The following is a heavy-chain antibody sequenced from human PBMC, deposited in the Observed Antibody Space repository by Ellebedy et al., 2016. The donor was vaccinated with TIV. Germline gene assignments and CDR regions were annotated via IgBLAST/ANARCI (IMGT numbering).Heavy chain of an antibody. Sequence: SETLSLTCTVSGGSISSGGYSWGWVRQPPGKGLEWLGYIYHGVTTHYNSSLNSRVTISVDPSKNQFSLKLTSVTAADTAVYFCARVPDLWGQGTLVTVSS. CDR3: ARVPDL. V-gene: IGHV4-30-2*01. CDR2: IYHGVTT. CDR1: GGSISSGGYS. J-gene: IGHJ5*02.